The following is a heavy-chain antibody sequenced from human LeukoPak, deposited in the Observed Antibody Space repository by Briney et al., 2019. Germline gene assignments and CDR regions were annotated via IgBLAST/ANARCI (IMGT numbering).Heavy chain of an antibody. D-gene: IGHD6-13*01. CDR2: ISGSGGST. Sequence: GGSLRLSCAASGFTFSSYAMSWVRQAPGKGLEWVSAISGSGGSTHYADSVKGRFTISRDNSKNTLYLQMNSLRTEDTAVYYCAKGSGYSSKTNWFDPWGQGTLVTVSS. CDR3: AKGSGYSSKTNWFDP. CDR1: GFTFSSYA. J-gene: IGHJ5*02. V-gene: IGHV3-23*01.